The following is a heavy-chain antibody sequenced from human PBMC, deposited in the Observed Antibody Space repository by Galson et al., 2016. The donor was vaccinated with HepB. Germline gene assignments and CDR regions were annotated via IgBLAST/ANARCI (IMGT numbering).Heavy chain of an antibody. V-gene: IGHV3-53*01. CDR3: GRDKRLMPRQGMYYYGTDV. CDR2: IHTGGNT. Sequence: SLRLSCAVSGFPVSSNYMTWVRQAPGKGPEWVSVIHTGGNTYYADSVKGRFIISRDSFKNILYLQMNSLRVGDTAVYYCGRDKRLMPRQGMYYYGTDVWGPGTTVTVSS. CDR1: GFPVSSNY. J-gene: IGHJ6*02. D-gene: IGHD2-2*01.